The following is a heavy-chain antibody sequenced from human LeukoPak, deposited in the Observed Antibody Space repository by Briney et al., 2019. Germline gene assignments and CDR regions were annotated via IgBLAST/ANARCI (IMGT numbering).Heavy chain of an antibody. Sequence: PGGSLRLSCAASGFTFSSYWMSWVRQAPGKGLEWVANIKQDGSEKYYVDSLKGRFTISRDNAKNSLYLQMNSLRAEDTAVYYCARDRDSMVRALDYWGQGTLVTVSS. D-gene: IGHD3-10*01. V-gene: IGHV3-7*01. CDR3: ARDRDSMVRALDY. CDR1: GFTFSSYW. CDR2: IKQDGSEK. J-gene: IGHJ4*02.